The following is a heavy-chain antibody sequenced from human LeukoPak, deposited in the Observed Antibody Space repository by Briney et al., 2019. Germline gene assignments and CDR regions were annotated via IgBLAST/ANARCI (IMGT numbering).Heavy chain of an antibody. V-gene: IGHV3-64*01. CDR2: ISSNGGST. J-gene: IGHJ3*02. CDR3: ARDGGSSWPFDI. Sequence: GGSLRLSCAASGFTFSSYAMHWVRQAPGKGLEYVSAISSNGGSTYYANSVKGRFTISRDNSKNTLYLQMGSLRAEDMAVYYCARDGGSSWPFDIWGQGTMVTVSS. D-gene: IGHD6-13*01. CDR1: GFTFSSYA.